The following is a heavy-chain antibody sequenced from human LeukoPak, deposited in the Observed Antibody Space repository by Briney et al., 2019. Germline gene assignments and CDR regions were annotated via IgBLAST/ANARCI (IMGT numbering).Heavy chain of an antibody. CDR2: ISGNGGGT. J-gene: IGHJ4*02. V-gene: IGHV3-23*01. CDR1: GFSFSSYL. CDR3: AKTRGAHAVVPDY. D-gene: IGHD3-22*01. Sequence: PGGSLRLSCAASGFSFSSYLMSWVRQAPGKGLEWVSTISGNGGGTYYADSVKGRFTISRDNSKNTLYLQMNSLRAEDTAIYYCAKTRGAHAVVPDYWGQGTLVTVSS.